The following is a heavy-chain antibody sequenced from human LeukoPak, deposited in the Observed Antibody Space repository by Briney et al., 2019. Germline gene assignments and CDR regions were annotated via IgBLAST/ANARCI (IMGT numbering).Heavy chain of an antibody. CDR3: AKDLRPIVGATTFAY. CDR2: MIGSGGST. Sequence: GGSLRLSCAASGFTFSNYAMSWVRQAPGKGLGWVSGMIGSGGSTYYADSVKGRFTISRDNSKNTLYLQMNSLRAEDTAVYYCAKDLRPIVGATTFAYWGQGTLVTVSS. J-gene: IGHJ4*02. CDR1: GFTFSNYA. D-gene: IGHD1-26*01. V-gene: IGHV3-23*01.